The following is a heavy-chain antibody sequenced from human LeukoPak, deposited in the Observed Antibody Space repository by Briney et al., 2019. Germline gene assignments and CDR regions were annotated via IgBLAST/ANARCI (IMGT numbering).Heavy chain of an antibody. CDR1: GGSLSGYY. CDR2: INHSGST. CDR3: ARQESGSHYCFDY. V-gene: IGHV4-34*01. J-gene: IGHJ4*02. D-gene: IGHD1-26*01. Sequence: SETLSLTCAVYGGSLSGYYWSWIRQPPGKGLEWIGEINHSGSTNYNPSLKSRVTISVDTSKNQLSLKASSVTAADTAVYYCARQESGSHYCFDYWGQGTLVTVSS.